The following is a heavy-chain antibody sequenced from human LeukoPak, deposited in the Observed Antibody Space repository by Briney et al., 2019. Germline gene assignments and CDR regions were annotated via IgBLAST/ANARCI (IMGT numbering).Heavy chain of an antibody. V-gene: IGHV1-46*01. J-gene: IGHJ4*02. Sequence: ASVKDSCKASGYTFTTYFTHWVRQAPGQGLEWMGVINPSGGSTSYAQNFQGRLTMTRDTSTSTVYMELSSLRSEDTALYYCARPNYYGSESYSFDYWGQGTLVTVSS. D-gene: IGHD3-10*01. CDR3: ARPNYYGSESYSFDY. CDR2: INPSGGST. CDR1: GYTFTTYF.